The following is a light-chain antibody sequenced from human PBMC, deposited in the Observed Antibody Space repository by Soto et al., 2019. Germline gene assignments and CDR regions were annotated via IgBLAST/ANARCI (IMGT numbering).Light chain of an antibody. CDR2: KAS. CDR3: QHYNSYSEA. Sequence: DIQMTQSPSTLPASVGDRVTITCRASQTISSWLAWYQQKPGKAPKLLIYKASTLKSGVPSRFSGSGSGTEFTLTISSLQPDDFATYYCQHYNSYSEAFGQGTMVDI. J-gene: IGKJ1*01. V-gene: IGKV1-5*03. CDR1: QTISSW.